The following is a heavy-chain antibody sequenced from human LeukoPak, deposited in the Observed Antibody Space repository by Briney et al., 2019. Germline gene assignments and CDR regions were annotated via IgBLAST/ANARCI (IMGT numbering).Heavy chain of an antibody. V-gene: IGHV3-53*01. CDR3: AGVLRGAFDI. CDR1: GITVSSND. Sequence: PGGSLRLSCTASGITVSSNDMCWARKAPGKGLEWISLIYSGGRTDYADSVKGRFIISRDNSKNMVYLQMNSLRGDDTAVYYCAGVLRGAFDIWGQGKMVAVSS. CDR2: IYSGGRT. J-gene: IGHJ3*02.